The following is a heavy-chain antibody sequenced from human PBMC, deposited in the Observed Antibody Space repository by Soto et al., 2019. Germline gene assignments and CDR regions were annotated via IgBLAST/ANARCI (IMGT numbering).Heavy chain of an antibody. CDR2: INAGNGNT. Sequence: GASVKVSCKASGYTFTSYAMHWVRQAPGQRLEWMGWINAGNGNTKYSQKFQGRVTITRDTSASTAYMELSSLRSEDTAVYYCAREAPAAPRGDYLGQGTLLTLCS. D-gene: IGHD2-2*01. CDR3: AREAPAAPRGDY. CDR1: GYTFTSYA. V-gene: IGHV1-3*01. J-gene: IGHJ4*02.